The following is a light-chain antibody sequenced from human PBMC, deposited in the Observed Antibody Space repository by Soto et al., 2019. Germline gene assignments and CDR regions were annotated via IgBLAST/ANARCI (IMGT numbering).Light chain of an antibody. CDR2: WAS. Sequence: DIVMTQSPDSLAVSLGERATINCKSSQSVLFASKNYLAWYQQKPGQAPRLLIYWASTRESGVPDRFSGSGSGTDFTLIISSLQAEDVAVYFCQQYHSPPLTFGQGTKWIS. V-gene: IGKV4-1*01. CDR3: QQYHSPPLT. CDR1: QSVLFASKNY. J-gene: IGKJ1*01.